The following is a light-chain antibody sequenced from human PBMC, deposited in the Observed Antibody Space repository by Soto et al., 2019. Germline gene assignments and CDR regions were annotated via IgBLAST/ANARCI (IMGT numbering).Light chain of an antibody. Sequence: EIVMTQSPATLSLSPGEKAPPPSRAIKSVGNNLAWNRQKPGQAPRLLIYFASTRATGIPARFSGSGSGTEFTLTISSLQSEDSATYYCQHYNKWPLTFGGGTKVETK. V-gene: IGKV3-15*01. CDR1: KSVGNN. J-gene: IGKJ4*01. CDR2: FAS. CDR3: QHYNKWPLT.